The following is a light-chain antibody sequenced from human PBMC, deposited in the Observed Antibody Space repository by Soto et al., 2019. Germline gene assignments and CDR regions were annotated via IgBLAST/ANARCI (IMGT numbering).Light chain of an antibody. CDR2: DVS. Sequence: QSALTQPASVSGSPGQSITISCTGTSRDVGGYNYVSWYQQHPGKAPTLMIYDVSNRTSGVSNRFSGSKSGNTASLTISGLQAEDEADYYCSSYTSSSTFVVFGGGTKLTVL. J-gene: IGLJ2*01. CDR3: SSYTSSSTFVV. CDR1: SRDVGGYNY. V-gene: IGLV2-14*01.